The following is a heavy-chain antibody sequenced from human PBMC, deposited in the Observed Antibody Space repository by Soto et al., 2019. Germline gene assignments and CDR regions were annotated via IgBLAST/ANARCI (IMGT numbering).Heavy chain of an antibody. D-gene: IGHD1-26*01. Sequence: GGSLRLSCAASGFTFSSYDMHWVRQAPGKGLEWVAVISYDGSNKYYADSVKGRFTISRDNSKNTLYLQMNSLRAEDTAVYYCAKGRRSGARYGMDVWGQGTTVTVSS. CDR2: ISYDGSNK. J-gene: IGHJ6*02. CDR1: GFTFSSYD. CDR3: AKGRRSGARYGMDV. V-gene: IGHV3-30*18.